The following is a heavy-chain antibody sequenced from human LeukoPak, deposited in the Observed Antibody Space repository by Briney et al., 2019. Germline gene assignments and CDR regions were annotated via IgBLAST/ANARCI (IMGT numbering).Heavy chain of an antibody. Sequence: GGSLRLSCAGSGFTFSSYSMNWVRQAPGKGLEWVSYISSSSSSIEYADSVKGRFTISRDNAKNSLYLQMNSLRAEDTAVYYCARARGYSYGYSDYWGQGTLVTVSS. J-gene: IGHJ4*02. D-gene: IGHD5-18*01. CDR2: ISSSSSSI. V-gene: IGHV3-48*01. CDR3: ARARGYSYGYSDY. CDR1: GFTFSSYS.